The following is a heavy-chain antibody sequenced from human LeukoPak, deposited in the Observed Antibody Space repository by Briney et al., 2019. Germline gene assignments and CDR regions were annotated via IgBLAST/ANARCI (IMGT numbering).Heavy chain of an antibody. CDR2: IHYTGST. D-gene: IGHD3-10*01. CDR1: GGSINSYY. J-gene: IGHJ5*02. CDR3: ARGGYYGSGNDFRFDP. V-gene: IGHV4-59*01. Sequence: SETLSLTCTVSGGSINSYYWSWIRQPPGKGLEGIGHIHYTGSTNYNPSLKSRVTISVDTSKSQFSLKLSSVTAADTAIYYCARGGYYGSGNDFRFDPWGQGTLVTVSS.